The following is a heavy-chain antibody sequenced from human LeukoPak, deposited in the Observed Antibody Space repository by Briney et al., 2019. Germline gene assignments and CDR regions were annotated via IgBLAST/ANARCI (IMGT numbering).Heavy chain of an antibody. CDR2: VYYSGTT. CDR1: GGSVSSSSYY. Sequence: SETLSLTCTVSGGSVSSSSYYWGWIRQPPGKGLEWIGNVYYSGTTYYNPSLKSRVTISVDTSKNQFSLKLSSVTAADTAVYYCARQDTITTPGVDYWGQGTPVTVSS. D-gene: IGHD3-3*01. J-gene: IGHJ4*02. CDR3: ARQDTITTPGVDY. V-gene: IGHV4-39*01.